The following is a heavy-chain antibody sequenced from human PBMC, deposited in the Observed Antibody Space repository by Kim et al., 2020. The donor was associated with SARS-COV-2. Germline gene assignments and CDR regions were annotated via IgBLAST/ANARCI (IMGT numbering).Heavy chain of an antibody. V-gene: IGHV1-18*01. J-gene: IGHJ6*02. CDR3: ARDQFYYYYGMDV. Sequence: YAQEIQGRGTMTTDTSTSTAYMELRSLRSDDTAVYYCARDQFYYYYGMDVWGQGTTVTVSS.